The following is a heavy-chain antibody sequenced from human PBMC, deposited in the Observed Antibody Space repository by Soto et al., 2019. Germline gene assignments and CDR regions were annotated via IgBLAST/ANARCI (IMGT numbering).Heavy chain of an antibody. J-gene: IGHJ4*02. V-gene: IGHV3-23*01. Sequence: EVQLLESGGRLIQPGGSLRLSCAASGFNFSSYAMSWIRQAPGKGPEWVAGITTSGDRSGYADSVKGRFNVSRDNSQNTMYLQLNSLRGDDTAIYYCARGLEAGYYFAYWGQGTLVTVSS. CDR2: ITTSGDRS. CDR1: GFNFSSYA. D-gene: IGHD3-22*01. CDR3: ARGLEAGYYFAY.